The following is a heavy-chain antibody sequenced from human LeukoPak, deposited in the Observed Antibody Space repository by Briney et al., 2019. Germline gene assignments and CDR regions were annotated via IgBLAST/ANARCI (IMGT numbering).Heavy chain of an antibody. Sequence: GGSLRLSCAASGFSFSSYAMSWVRQAPGKGLDWVSSISGSADTTYYADSVKGRFTITRDSSKNTMYLKMNSLRAEDTAIYSCARVDYSSSSSNCDYWGQGTLVTVSS. CDR1: GFSFSSYA. V-gene: IGHV3-23*01. CDR2: ISGSADTT. CDR3: ARVDYSSSSSNCDY. J-gene: IGHJ4*02. D-gene: IGHD6-6*01.